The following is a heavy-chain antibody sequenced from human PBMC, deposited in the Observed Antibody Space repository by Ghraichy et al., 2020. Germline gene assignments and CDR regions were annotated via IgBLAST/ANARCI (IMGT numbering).Heavy chain of an antibody. CDR3: ARGSKVVRFFYYDGMDV. Sequence: GESLNISCVGSGFTFSAYSMNWVCQSPGKSLEWVSYITSSSRTTSYADSVKGRFTISRDNAQNSVYLQMNSLRDEDTAVYYCARGSKVVRFFYYDGMDVWGQGTTVTVSS. J-gene: IGHJ6*02. V-gene: IGHV3-48*02. CDR2: ITSSSRTT. D-gene: IGHD4-23*01. CDR1: GFTFSAYS.